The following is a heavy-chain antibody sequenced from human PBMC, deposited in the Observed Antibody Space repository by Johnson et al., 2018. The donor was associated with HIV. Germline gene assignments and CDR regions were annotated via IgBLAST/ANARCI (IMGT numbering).Heavy chain of an antibody. D-gene: IGHD5-24*01. V-gene: IGHV3-66*01. CDR2: IYSGGST. CDR1: GFTFSDNY. Sequence: VQLVESGGGLVQPGGSLRLSCVASGFTFSDNYMSWVRQAPGKGLAWVSVIYSGGSTYYADSVKGRFTISRDNAKNSLYLQMNSLRAKDTAVYYCAKDIGDGYNRWGGLDIWGQGTMVTVSS. CDR3: AKDIGDGYNRWGGLDI. J-gene: IGHJ3*02.